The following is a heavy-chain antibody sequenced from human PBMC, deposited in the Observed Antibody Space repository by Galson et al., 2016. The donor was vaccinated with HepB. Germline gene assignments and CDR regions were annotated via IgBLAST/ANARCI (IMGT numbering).Heavy chain of an antibody. CDR2: IKQDASEI. CDR3: TRGEEYFGSTLFDH. V-gene: IGHV3-7*03. J-gene: IGHJ4*02. D-gene: IGHD3-9*01. CDR1: GFTFSKHW. Sequence: SLRLSCAASGFTFSKHWMCWVRQAPGKGLEWVASIKQDASEIYYVSSVKGRFSISRDNAKNSVDLQMDSLRVEDTATYYCTRGEEYFGSTLFDHWGQGILVTVSS.